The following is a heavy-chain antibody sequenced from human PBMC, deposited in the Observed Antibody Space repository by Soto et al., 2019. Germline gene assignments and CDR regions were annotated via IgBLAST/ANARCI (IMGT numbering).Heavy chain of an antibody. Sequence: SETLSLTCSVSGGSISNINYHWGWIRQPPGKGLEWMGSIYYRGNTYYNPSLRSRITISVDTSRNQFSLALSSVTAADTAVYFCARLRGGCPADFWGQGTLVTVSS. D-gene: IGHD3-16*01. CDR2: IYYRGNT. V-gene: IGHV4-39*01. CDR1: GGSISNINYH. CDR3: ARLRGGCPADF. J-gene: IGHJ4*02.